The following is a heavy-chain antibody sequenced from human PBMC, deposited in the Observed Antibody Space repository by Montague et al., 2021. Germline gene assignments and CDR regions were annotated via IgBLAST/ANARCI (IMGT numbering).Heavy chain of an antibody. V-gene: IGHV4-31*03. CDR1: GGSISSGGYY. Sequence: TLSLTCTVSGGSISSGGYYWSWIRQLPGKGLEWIGYIFYSGNTYYNPSLKSRVTISVDTSKNQFSLKLSSVTAADTAVYFCARAEDYYDAGSYLGFDYWGPGTLVTISS. CDR2: IFYSGNT. J-gene: IGHJ4*02. D-gene: IGHD3-10*01. CDR3: ARAEDYYDAGSYLGFDY.